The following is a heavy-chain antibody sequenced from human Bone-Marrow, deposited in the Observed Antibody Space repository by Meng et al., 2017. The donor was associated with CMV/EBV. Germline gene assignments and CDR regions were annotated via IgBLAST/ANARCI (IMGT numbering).Heavy chain of an antibody. V-gene: IGHV3-23*01. J-gene: IGHJ6*01. Sequence: GGSLRLSCAASGFTFSSYAMSWVRQAPGKGLEWVSVISGRGDSTYFADSVKGRFTISRDNSKKTLFLQMNSLRAEDTAIYYCAKAAMGYYFYGLDVWGQGTTVTGSS. CDR1: GFTFSSYA. D-gene: IGHD2-2*01. CDR3: AKAAMGYYFYGLDV. CDR2: ISGRGDST.